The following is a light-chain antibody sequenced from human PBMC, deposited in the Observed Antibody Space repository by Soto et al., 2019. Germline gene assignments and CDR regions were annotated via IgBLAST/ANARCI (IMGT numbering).Light chain of an antibody. CDR2: AAT. J-gene: IGKJ2*01. Sequence: DIQMTQSPSSLSASVGDRVTITCRASQSIGRYLNWYQQKAGKAPKVLIYAATSLHSGVPSRFSGSGAGTDFTLTISSLQPEDSATYYCQQASSVPLGYTFGQGTKLEIK. CDR3: QQASSVPLGYT. CDR1: QSIGRY. V-gene: IGKV1-39*01.